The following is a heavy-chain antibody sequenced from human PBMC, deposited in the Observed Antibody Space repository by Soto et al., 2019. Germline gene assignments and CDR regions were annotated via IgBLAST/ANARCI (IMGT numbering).Heavy chain of an antibody. CDR2: TYYRSKWYN. V-gene: IGHV6-1*01. J-gene: IGHJ6*02. CDR1: GDSVSSDSAA. Sequence: SQTLSLTCAISGDSVSSDSAAWNWIRQSPSRGLEWLGRTYYRSKWYNDYAVSVKSRITINPDTSKNQFSLQLNSVTPEDTAVYYCARDRYSGYDWPYDYYYYGMDVWGQGTTVTVYS. D-gene: IGHD5-12*01. CDR3: ARDRYSGYDWPYDYYYYGMDV.